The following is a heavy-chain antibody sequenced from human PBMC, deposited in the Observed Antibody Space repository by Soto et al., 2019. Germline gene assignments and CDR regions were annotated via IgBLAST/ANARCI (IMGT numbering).Heavy chain of an antibody. CDR3: ARGLGAYYYMDV. CDR2: ISWNSGTV. Sequence: GGSLRLSCAASGFTFDDYAMHWVRQAPGKGLEWVSGISWNSGTVDYADSVKGRFTISRDNAKNSLYLQMSSLRAEDTALYYCARGLGAYYYMDVWGKGTTVTVSS. CDR1: GFTFDDYA. J-gene: IGHJ6*03. V-gene: IGHV3-9*01. D-gene: IGHD7-27*01.